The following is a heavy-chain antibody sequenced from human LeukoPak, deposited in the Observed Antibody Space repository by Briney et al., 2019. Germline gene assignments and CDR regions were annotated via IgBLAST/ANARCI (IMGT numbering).Heavy chain of an antibody. D-gene: IGHD3-9*01. CDR1: EYTLTELS. Sequence: ASVKVSCQVSEYTLTELSMHWVRQAPGKGLEWMGGFDPEDGETIYAQKFQGRVTMTTDTSTSTAYMELRSLRSDDTAVYYCARGPDILTGYIHFDYWGQGTLVTVSS. CDR2: FDPEDGET. J-gene: IGHJ4*02. V-gene: IGHV1-24*01. CDR3: ARGPDILTGYIHFDY.